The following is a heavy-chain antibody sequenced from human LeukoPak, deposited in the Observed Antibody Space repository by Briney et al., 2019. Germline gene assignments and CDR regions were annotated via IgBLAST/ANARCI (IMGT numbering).Heavy chain of an antibody. CDR3: ARGPPTYYYDPRGAFDI. D-gene: IGHD3-22*01. V-gene: IGHV4-34*01. CDR1: GGSFSGYY. CDR2: INHSGST. J-gene: IGHJ3*02. Sequence: PSETLSLTCAVYGGSFSGYYWSWIRQPPGKGLEWIGEINHSGSTNYNPSLKSRVTISVDTSKNQFSLKLSSVTAADTAVYYCARGPPTYYYDPRGAFDIWGQGTMVTVSS.